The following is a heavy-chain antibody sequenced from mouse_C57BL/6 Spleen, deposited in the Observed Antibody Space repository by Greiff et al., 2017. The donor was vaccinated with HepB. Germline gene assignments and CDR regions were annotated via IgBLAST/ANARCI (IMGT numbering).Heavy chain of an antibody. V-gene: IGHV1-76*01. CDR3: ARGYYEGYFDV. CDR1: GYTFTDYY. D-gene: IGHD2-4*01. CDR2: IYPGSGNT. Sequence: VKLVESGAELVRPGASVKLSCKASGYTFTDYYINWVKQRPGQGLEWIARIYPGSGNTYYNEKFKGKATLTAEKSSSTAYMQLSSLTSEDSAVYFCARGYYEGYFDVWGTGTTVTVSS. J-gene: IGHJ1*03.